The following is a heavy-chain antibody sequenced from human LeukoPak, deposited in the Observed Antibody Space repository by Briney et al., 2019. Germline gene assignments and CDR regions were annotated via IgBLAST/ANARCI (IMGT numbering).Heavy chain of an antibody. J-gene: IGHJ6*02. CDR3: AREGRGDYDFWSGYYHYYYYGMDV. CDR2: ISSSGSTI. V-gene: IGHV3-48*04. Sequence: GGSLRLSCAASGFTFSSYAMSWVRQAPGKGLEWVSYISSSGSTIYYADSVKGRFTISRDNAKNSLYLQMNSLRAEDTAVYYCAREGRGDYDFWSGYYHYYYYGMDVWGQGTTVTVSS. D-gene: IGHD3-3*01. CDR1: GFTFSSYA.